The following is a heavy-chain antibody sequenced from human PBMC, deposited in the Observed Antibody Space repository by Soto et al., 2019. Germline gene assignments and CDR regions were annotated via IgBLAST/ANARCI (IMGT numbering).Heavy chain of an antibody. CDR1: GGSISSGGYY. CDR2: IYYSGST. V-gene: IGHV4-31*03. D-gene: IGHD3-3*01. J-gene: IGHJ6*02. CDR3: ARIPKFWSGFNYYYYGMDV. Sequence: SETLSLTCTVSGGSISSGGYYWSWIRQHPGKGLEWIGYIYYSGSTYYNPSLKSRVTISVDTSKNQFSLKLSSVTAADTAVYYCARIPKFWSGFNYYYYGMDVWGQGTTVTVSS.